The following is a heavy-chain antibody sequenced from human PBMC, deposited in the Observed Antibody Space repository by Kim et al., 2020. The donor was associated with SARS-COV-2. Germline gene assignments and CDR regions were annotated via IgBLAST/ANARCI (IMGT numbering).Heavy chain of an antibody. CDR3: VRKFARHAFDM. CDR2: INSDGSNT. V-gene: IGHV3-74*01. D-gene: IGHD3-16*01. J-gene: IGHJ3*02. Sequence: GGSLRLSCPASGFTFSSYWMHWVRQAPGKGLVWVSRINSDGSNTNYADSVKGRFTISRDNANNTLYLQMNSLRADDTAVYYCVRKFARHAFDMWGQGTVVTVSS. CDR1: GFTFSSYW.